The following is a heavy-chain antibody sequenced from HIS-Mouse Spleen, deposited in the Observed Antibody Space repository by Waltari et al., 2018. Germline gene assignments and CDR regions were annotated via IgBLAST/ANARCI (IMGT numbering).Heavy chain of an antibody. Sequence: QVQLQQWGAGLLKPSETLSLTCAVYGGSFSGYYWSWIRQPPGKGLEWIGEINHSGSTNSNPSLKGRVTISVDTSKNQFSLKLSSVTAADTAVYYCARVNSSFDYWGQGTLVTVSS. CDR2: INHSGST. CDR1: GGSFSGYY. CDR3: ARVNSSFDY. J-gene: IGHJ4*02. D-gene: IGHD6-13*01. V-gene: IGHV4-34*01.